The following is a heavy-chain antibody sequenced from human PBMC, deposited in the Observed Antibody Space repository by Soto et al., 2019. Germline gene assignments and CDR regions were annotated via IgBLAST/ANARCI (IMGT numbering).Heavy chain of an antibody. J-gene: IGHJ5*02. CDR1: GGSFSGYY. V-gene: IGHV4-34*01. D-gene: IGHD3-3*01. CDR2: INHSGST. CDR3: ARAPYYVFWSGYNDNWFDP. Sequence: SETLSLTCAVYGGSFSGYYWSWIRQPPGKGLEWIGEINHSGSTNYNPSLKSRVTISVDTSKNQFSLKLSSVTAADTAVYYCARAPYYVFWSGYNDNWFDPWGQGTLVTVSS.